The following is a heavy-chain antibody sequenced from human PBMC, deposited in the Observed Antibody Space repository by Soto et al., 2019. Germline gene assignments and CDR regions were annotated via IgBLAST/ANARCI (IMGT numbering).Heavy chain of an antibody. Sequence: HPGGSLRLSCAASGFTVSSNYMSWVRQAPGKGLEWVSVIYIGGSTYYADSVKGRFTISRDNSKNTLYLQMNSLRAEDTAVYYCARGPELRQAGYFDYWGQGTLVTVSS. J-gene: IGHJ4*02. CDR3: ARGPELRQAGYFDY. CDR2: IYIGGST. CDR1: GFTVSSNY. V-gene: IGHV3-53*01. D-gene: IGHD1-7*01.